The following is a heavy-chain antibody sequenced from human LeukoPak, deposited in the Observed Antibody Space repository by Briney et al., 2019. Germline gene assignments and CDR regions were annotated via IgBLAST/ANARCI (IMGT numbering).Heavy chain of an antibody. D-gene: IGHD3-22*01. Sequence: GASVKVSCKASGYTFTSYGISWVRQAPGQGLEWMGWISAHNGNTNYAQKLQGRVTMTTDTSTSTAYMELRSLRSDDTAVYYCASGYYYDSSGYFDYWGQGTLVTVSS. CDR1: GYTFTSYG. CDR3: ASGYYYDSSGYFDY. V-gene: IGHV1-18*01. CDR2: ISAHNGNT. J-gene: IGHJ4*02.